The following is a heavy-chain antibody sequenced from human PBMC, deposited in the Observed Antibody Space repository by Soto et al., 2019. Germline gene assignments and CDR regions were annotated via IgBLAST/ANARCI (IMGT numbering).Heavy chain of an antibody. Sequence: PSETLSLTCTVSGGSISSGGYYWSWIRQHPGKGLEWIGYIYYSGSTYYNPSLKSRVTISVDTSKNQFSLKLSSVTAADTAVYYCARVKLELIYFDYWGQGTLVTVSS. CDR1: GGSISSGGYY. D-gene: IGHD1-7*01. V-gene: IGHV4-31*03. CDR2: IYYSGST. CDR3: ARVKLELIYFDY. J-gene: IGHJ4*02.